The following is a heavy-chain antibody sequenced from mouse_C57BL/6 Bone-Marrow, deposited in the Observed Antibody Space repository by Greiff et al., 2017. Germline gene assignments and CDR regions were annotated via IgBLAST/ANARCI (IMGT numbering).Heavy chain of an antibody. V-gene: IGHV1-64*01. D-gene: IGHD1-2*01. J-gene: IGHJ4*01. CDR2: IHPNSGST. Sequence: QVQLQQPGAELVKPGASVKLSCKASGYTFTSYWMHWVKQRPGQGLEWIGMIHPNSGSTNYNEKFKSKATLTVDKSSSTAYMQLSSLTSEDSAVYYCAREGTTAHYYAMDDWGQGTSVTGSS. CDR1: GYTFTSYW. CDR3: AREGTTAHYYAMDD.